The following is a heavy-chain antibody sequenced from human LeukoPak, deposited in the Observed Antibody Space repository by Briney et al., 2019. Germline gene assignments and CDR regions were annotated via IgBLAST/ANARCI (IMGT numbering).Heavy chain of an antibody. CDR1: GGTFSSYA. Sequence: SVKVSCKASGGTFSSYAISWVRQAPGQGLEWMGGIIPIFGTANYAQKFQGRVTITADESTSTAYMELSSLRSEDTAVYYCARSEATVTTYECYYYYMDVWGKGTTVTISS. V-gene: IGHV1-69*13. D-gene: IGHD4-17*01. J-gene: IGHJ6*03. CDR3: ARSEATVTTYECYYYYMDV. CDR2: IIPIFGTA.